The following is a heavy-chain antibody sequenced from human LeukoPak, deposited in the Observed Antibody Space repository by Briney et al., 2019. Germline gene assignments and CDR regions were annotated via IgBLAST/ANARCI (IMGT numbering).Heavy chain of an antibody. J-gene: IGHJ4*02. Sequence: GGSLRLSCAASGFTFSSYWMSWVRQAPGQGLEWVANIKQDGSEKYYVDSVKGRFTISRDNSKNTLYLQMNSLRAEDTAVYYCAKTSGYDSLRYYFDYWGQGTLVTVSS. D-gene: IGHD5-12*01. CDR1: GFTFSSYW. CDR3: AKTSGYDSLRYYFDY. CDR2: IKQDGSEK. V-gene: IGHV3-7*05.